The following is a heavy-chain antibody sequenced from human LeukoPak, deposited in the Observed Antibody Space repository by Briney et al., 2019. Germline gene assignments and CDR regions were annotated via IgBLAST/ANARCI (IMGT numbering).Heavy chain of an antibody. V-gene: IGHV3-23*01. J-gene: IGHJ3*02. CDR3: AKTYMWSIDAFHI. D-gene: IGHD2-8*02. CDR1: GFTFSNYA. Sequence: PGGSLRLSCAASGFTFSNYAMSWVRQAPGKGLEWVSGITASADSTYYADSVKGRVTISRDNSKNTLFLQLNSLRAEDAAVYYCAKTYMWSIDAFHIWGQGTMVTVSS. CDR2: ITASADST.